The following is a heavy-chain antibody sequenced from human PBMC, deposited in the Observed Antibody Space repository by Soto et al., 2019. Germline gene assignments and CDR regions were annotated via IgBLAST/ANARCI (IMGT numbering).Heavy chain of an antibody. D-gene: IGHD4-17*01. V-gene: IGHV3-23*01. CDR2: ISASGDST. Sequence: EVQLLESGGGLVQPGGSLGLSCAASGFTFSSYAMTWVRQAPRKGLEWVSAISASGDSTYYADSVKGRFTISRDNSKNTLYLQMNSLRAEDTAVYYCAKREIRDYADYIYAFDIWGQGTMVTVSS. CDR3: AKREIRDYADYIYAFDI. J-gene: IGHJ3*02. CDR1: GFTFSSYA.